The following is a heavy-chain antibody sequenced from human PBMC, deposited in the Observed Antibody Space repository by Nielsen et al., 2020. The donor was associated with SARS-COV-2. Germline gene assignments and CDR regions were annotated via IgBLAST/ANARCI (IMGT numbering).Heavy chain of an antibody. D-gene: IGHD6-13*01. CDR3: AKRHSSSWYDY. CDR1: GFTFSSSW. V-gene: IGHV3-23*01. J-gene: IGHJ4*02. CDR2: ISGSGGST. Sequence: GESLKISCAASGFTFSSSWMTWVRQAPGKGLEWVSAISGSGGSTYYADSVKGRFTISRDNSKNTLYLQMNSLRAEDTAVYYCAKRHSSSWYDYWGQGTLVTVSS.